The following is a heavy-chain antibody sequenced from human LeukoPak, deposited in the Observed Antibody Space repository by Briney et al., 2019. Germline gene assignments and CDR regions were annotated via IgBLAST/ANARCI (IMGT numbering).Heavy chain of an antibody. CDR3: ARDRGGAYGSGSYYSH. Sequence: SETLSLTCAVYGGSFSSYYWSWIRQPPGKGLEWIGNIYYSGSTNYNPSLKSRVTISVDTSKNQFSLKLSSVTAADTAVYYCARDRGGAYGSGSYYSHWGQGTLVTVSS. D-gene: IGHD3-10*01. V-gene: IGHV4-59*01. CDR1: GGSFSSYY. J-gene: IGHJ4*02. CDR2: IYYSGST.